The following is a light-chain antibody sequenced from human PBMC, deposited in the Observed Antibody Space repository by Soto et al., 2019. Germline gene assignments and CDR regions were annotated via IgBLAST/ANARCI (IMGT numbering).Light chain of an antibody. Sequence: QSALTQPASGSGAHGQAGSISCTGTSSDVGGYNYVSWYQQHPGKAPKLMIYDVSNRPSGVSNRFSGSKSGNTASLTISGLQAEDEADYYCSSYTSSSSYVFGTGTKVTVL. V-gene: IGLV2-14*01. CDR3: SSYTSSSSYV. CDR2: DVS. CDR1: SSDVGGYNY. J-gene: IGLJ1*01.